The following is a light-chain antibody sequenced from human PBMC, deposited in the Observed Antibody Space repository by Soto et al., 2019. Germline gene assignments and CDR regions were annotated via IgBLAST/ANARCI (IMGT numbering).Light chain of an antibody. Sequence: QSALTQPASVSGSPGQSITISCTGTNSDVGGYDYVSWYQQHPDKAPKFMIYEVTNRPSGVSHRFSGSKSGNTASLTISGLQAEDEADYYCSSYATTSTYVFGTGTKATVL. CDR3: SSYATTSTYV. J-gene: IGLJ1*01. V-gene: IGLV2-14*01. CDR1: NSDVGGYDY. CDR2: EVT.